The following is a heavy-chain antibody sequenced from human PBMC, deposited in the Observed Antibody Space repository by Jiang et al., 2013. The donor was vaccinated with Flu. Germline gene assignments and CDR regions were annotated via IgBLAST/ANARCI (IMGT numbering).Heavy chain of an antibody. Sequence: GSGLVKSSETLSLTCSVFGDSINSNNYYWGWIRQAPGQGLEWVGSIYFSGTTYQNPSLKSRVTMSLDTSKNQFSLKLRSVTAADTAVYFCARNVMTTVTQFFDYWGQGTLITVSS. CDR2: IYFSGTT. CDR1: GDSINSNNYY. D-gene: IGHD4-17*01. CDR3: ARNVMTTVTQFFDY. J-gene: IGHJ4*02. V-gene: IGHV4-39*07.